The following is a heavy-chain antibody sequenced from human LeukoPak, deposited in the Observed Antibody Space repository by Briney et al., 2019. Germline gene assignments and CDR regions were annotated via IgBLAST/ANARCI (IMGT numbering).Heavy chain of an antibody. D-gene: IGHD6-6*01. J-gene: IGHJ4*02. CDR3: AKGHFASSSFFDY. CDR2: ISGSGDST. V-gene: IGHV3-23*02. CDR1: KFNFA. Sequence: PGGPLRLSCVASKFNFAMSWVRQTAGKGLEWVSAISGSGDSTFYRDSVKGRFTISRDNSKNTLYLQMNSLRVEDTALYYCAKGHFASSSFFDYWGPGTLVTVSS.